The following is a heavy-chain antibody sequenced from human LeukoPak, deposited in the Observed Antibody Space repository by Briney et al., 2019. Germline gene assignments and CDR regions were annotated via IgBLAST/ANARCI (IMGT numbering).Heavy chain of an antibody. CDR2: ISAYNGNT. D-gene: IGHD3-3*01. V-gene: IGHV1-18*01. Sequence: ASVKVSCKASGYTFTSYGISWVRQAPGQGLEWMGWISAYNGNTNYAQKLQGRVTMTTDTSTSTAYMELRSLGSDDTAVYYCARGIPTIFGVVPPYYYYGMDVWGQGTTVTVSS. CDR3: ARGIPTIFGVVPPYYYYGMDV. J-gene: IGHJ6*02. CDR1: GYTFTSYG.